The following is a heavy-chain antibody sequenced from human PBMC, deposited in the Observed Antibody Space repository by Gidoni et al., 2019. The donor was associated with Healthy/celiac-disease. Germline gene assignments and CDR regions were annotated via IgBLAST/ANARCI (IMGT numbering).Heavy chain of an antibody. CDR3: AKDLRAVAVAPYYFDY. CDR2: ISYDGSNK. D-gene: IGHD6-19*01. CDR1: GLPFSIYG. J-gene: IGHJ4*02. Sequence: QVQLVESGGGVVQPGRSLRLSCAASGLPFSIYGMHWVRQAPGKGLEWVAVISYDGSNKYYADSVKGRFTISRDNSKNTLYLQMNSLRAEDTAVYYCAKDLRAVAVAPYYFDYWGQGTLVTVSS. V-gene: IGHV3-30*18.